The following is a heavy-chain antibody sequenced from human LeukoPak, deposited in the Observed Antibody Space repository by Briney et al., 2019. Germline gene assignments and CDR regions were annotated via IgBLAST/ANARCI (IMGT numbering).Heavy chain of an antibody. CDR3: AKDGGRYDFWSGPDY. V-gene: IGHV3-23*01. Sequence: GGSLRLSCAASGFTFSSYAMSWVRQAPGKGLEWVSAISGSGGSTYYADSVRGRFTISRDNSKNTLYLQMNSLRAEDTAVYYCAKDGGRYDFWSGPDYWGQGTLVTVSS. J-gene: IGHJ4*02. CDR1: GFTFSSYA. CDR2: ISGSGGST. D-gene: IGHD3-3*01.